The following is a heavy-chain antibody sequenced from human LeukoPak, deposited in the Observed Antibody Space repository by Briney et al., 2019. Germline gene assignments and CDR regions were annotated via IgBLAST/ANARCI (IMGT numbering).Heavy chain of an antibody. Sequence: ASVKVSCKASGGTFSSYAISWVRQAPGQGLEWMGGIIPIFGTANYAQKFQGRVTITADESTSTAYMELRSLRSDDTAVYYCARASPPDYYGSGSYRNPDYWGQGTLVTVSS. CDR2: IIPIFGTA. D-gene: IGHD3-10*01. J-gene: IGHJ4*02. V-gene: IGHV1-69*13. CDR1: GGTFSSYA. CDR3: ARASPPDYYGSGSYRNPDY.